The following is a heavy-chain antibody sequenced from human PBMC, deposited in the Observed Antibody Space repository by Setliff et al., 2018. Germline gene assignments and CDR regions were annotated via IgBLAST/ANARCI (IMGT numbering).Heavy chain of an antibody. CDR1: GGSISGSTYY. CDR2: IYYTGKT. J-gene: IGHJ4*02. V-gene: IGHV4-39*01. Sequence: ASETLSLTCTVSGGSISGSTYYWGWIRQPPGKGLEWIGTIYYTGKTHYNPSLKSRVLISVDTSKNQFSLKVSSVTAADTAVYYCARSFSRREKFLLDYWGQGALVTVSS. CDR3: ARSFSRREKFLLDY.